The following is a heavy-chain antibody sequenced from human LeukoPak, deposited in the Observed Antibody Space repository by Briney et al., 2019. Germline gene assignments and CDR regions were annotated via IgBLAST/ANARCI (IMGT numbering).Heavy chain of an antibody. CDR3: ARDSYWLGGTIGAFDI. Sequence: GGSLRLSCAASGFSFSTSTMNWVRQAPGRGLEWVLSISSSGSSTYYADSVKGRFTISRDNAKNSLYLQINSLRAEDTALYYCARDSYWLGGTIGAFDIWGQGTMVTVSS. CDR1: GFSFSTST. CDR2: ISSSGSST. J-gene: IGHJ3*02. V-gene: IGHV3-21*01. D-gene: IGHD3-10*01.